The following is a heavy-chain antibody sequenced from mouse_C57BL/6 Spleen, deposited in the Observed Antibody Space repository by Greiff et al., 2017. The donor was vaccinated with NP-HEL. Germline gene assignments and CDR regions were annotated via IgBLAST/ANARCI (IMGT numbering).Heavy chain of an antibody. D-gene: IGHD2-13*01. J-gene: IGHJ3*01. CDR3: ARADDGDPWFAY. CDR2: IYPGDGDT. V-gene: IGHV1-82*01. CDR1: GYAFSSSW. Sequence: QVQLQQSGPELVKPGASVKISCKASGYAFSSSWMNWVKQRPGKGLEWIGRIYPGDGDTNYNGKFKGKATLTADKYSSTAYMQLSSLTSEDSAVYFCARADDGDPWFAYWGQGTLVTVSA.